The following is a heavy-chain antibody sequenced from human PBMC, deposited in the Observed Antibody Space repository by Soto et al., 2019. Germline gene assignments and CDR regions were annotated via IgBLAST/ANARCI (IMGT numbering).Heavy chain of an antibody. CDR3: ARDDHIVVVPTSLGAMDV. Sequence: QVQLQESGPGLVKPSETLSLTCAVYGGSISSNKWWSWVRQPPGKGLEWIGEIYHSGSTNYNPSLKSRVTISLDQSKNQFSLKLTSVIAADSAVYYCARDDHIVVVPTSLGAMDVWGQGTTVTVSS. D-gene: IGHD2-2*01. J-gene: IGHJ6*02. CDR2: IYHSGST. V-gene: IGHV4-4*02. CDR1: GGSISSNKW.